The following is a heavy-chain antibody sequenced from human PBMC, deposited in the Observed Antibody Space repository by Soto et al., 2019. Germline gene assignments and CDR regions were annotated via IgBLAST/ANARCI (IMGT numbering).Heavy chain of an antibody. CDR1: GYTFTGYY. J-gene: IGHJ6*02. CDR3: ARGCSSTSCHDYYGMDA. V-gene: IGHV1-2*04. Sequence: RASVKVSCKASGYTFTGYYMHWVRQAPGQVLEWMGWINPNSGGTNYAQKFQGWVTMTRDTSISTAYMELSRLRSDDTAVYYCARGCSSTSCHDYYGMDAWGQGTTVTVSS. D-gene: IGHD2-2*01. CDR2: INPNSGGT.